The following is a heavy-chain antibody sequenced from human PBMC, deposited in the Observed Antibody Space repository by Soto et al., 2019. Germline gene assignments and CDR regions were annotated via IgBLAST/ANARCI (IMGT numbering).Heavy chain of an antibody. V-gene: IGHV2-5*02. CDR3: VHVGTGDRSFDFDS. Sequence: EFGSTLMTSTQTLRLPCSFSGFSLRNTEMAVGWIRQPPGKALEWLTLIYGDAEKRYNQSLKSRITITKDTPKNQVVLTMTNMDTVDTGTYYCVHVGTGDRSFDFDSWGQVTLV. CDR2: IYGDAEK. J-gene: IGHJ4*02. CDR1: GFSLRNTEMA. D-gene: IGHD2-21*02.